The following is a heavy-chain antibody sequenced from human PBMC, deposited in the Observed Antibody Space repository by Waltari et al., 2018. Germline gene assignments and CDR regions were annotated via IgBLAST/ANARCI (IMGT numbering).Heavy chain of an antibody. CDR2: VYYTGST. CDR1: GDSITSSNYY. V-gene: IGHV4-39*02. Sequence: QLQLQESGPRLVKPSETLSLTCSVSGDSITSSNYYWAWIRQPPGKGLEWIGSVYYTGSTYYKASLKSRVTISVDTSKNYFSLSLTSVTATDTAIYFCARTFMVRTIRSRGWFDPWGQGT. D-gene: IGHD3-10*01. J-gene: IGHJ5*02. CDR3: ARTFMVRTIRSRGWFDP.